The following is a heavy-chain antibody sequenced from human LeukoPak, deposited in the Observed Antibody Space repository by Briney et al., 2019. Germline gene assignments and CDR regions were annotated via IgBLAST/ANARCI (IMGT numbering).Heavy chain of an antibody. V-gene: IGHV3-30*04. CDR3: ARAIVGATGFDH. J-gene: IGHJ4*02. Sequence: GGSLRLSCAASGFTFSSYAMHWVRQAPGKGLEWVAVISYDGSNKYYADSVKGRFTISRDNSKNTLYLQMNSLRAEDTAVYYCARAIVGATGFDHWGQGTLVTVSS. CDR2: ISYDGSNK. CDR1: GFTFSSYA. D-gene: IGHD1-26*01.